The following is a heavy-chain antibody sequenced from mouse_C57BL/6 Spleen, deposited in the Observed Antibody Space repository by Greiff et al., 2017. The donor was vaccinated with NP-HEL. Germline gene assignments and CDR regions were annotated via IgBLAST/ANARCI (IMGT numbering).Heavy chain of an antibody. V-gene: IGHV5-17*01. CDR1: GFTFSDYG. CDR3: ASPLLQLGPFDY. Sequence: DVKLVESGGGLVKPGGSLKLSCAASGFTFSDYGMHWVRQAPEKGLEWVAYISSGSSTIYYADTVKGRFTISRDNAKNTLYLQMTSLRSEDTAMYYCASPLLQLGPFDYWGQGTTLTVSS. D-gene: IGHD4-1*01. J-gene: IGHJ2*01. CDR2: ISSGSSTI.